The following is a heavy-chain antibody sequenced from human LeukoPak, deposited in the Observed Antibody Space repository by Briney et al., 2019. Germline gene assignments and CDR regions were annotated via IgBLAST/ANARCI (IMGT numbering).Heavy chain of an antibody. Sequence: GGSLRLSCAASGFTFSSYAMSWVRQAPGKGLEWVSSISSSSSYIYYADSVKGRFTISRDNAKNSLYLQMNSLRAEDTAVYYCARENILTGPRAFDIWGQGTMVTVSS. D-gene: IGHD3-9*01. V-gene: IGHV3-21*01. CDR3: ARENILTGPRAFDI. CDR1: GFTFSSYA. J-gene: IGHJ3*02. CDR2: ISSSSSYI.